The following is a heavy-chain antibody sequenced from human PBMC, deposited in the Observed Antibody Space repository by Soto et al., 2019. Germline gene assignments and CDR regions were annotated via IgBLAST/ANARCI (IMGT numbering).Heavy chain of an antibody. CDR3: ATAAGTHDAFDI. CDR1: GYTFTSYY. D-gene: IGHD6-13*01. Sequence: ASVKVSCKASGYTFTSYYMHWVRQAPGQGLEWMRIINPSGGSTSYAQRFQGRVTMTRDTSTSTVYMELSSLRSEDTAVYYCATAAGTHDAFDIWGQGTMVTVSS. CDR2: INPSGGST. V-gene: IGHV1-46*03. J-gene: IGHJ3*02.